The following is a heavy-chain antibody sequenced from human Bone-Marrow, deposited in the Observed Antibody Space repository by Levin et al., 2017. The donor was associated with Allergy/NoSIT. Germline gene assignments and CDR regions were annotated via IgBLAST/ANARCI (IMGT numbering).Heavy chain of an antibody. J-gene: IGHJ5*02. V-gene: IGHV3-72*01. CDR3: ARDWNGFDP. CDR1: GFTFSDHY. Sequence: GESLKISCAVSGFTFSDHYMDWVRQAPGKGLEWVGRSRDKANSYTTEYAASVKGRFIISRDDSKKSLHLQMNSLKTEDTAVYYCARDWNGFDPWGQGTLVTVSS. CDR2: SRDKANSYTT.